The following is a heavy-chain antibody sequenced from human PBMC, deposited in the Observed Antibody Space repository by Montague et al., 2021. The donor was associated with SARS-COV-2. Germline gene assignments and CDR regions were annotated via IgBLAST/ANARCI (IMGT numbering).Heavy chain of an antibody. CDR1: GGSFSGYY. Sequence: SETLSLTCAVYGGSFSGYYWTWIRQSPGKGLEWIAEINHSGTTNYNFNPSLRSRATISVDTSKSQFSLKLNSVTVADTVVYYCARWDPQIRTLFGFRGKSANDYWGQGTLVTVSS. CDR2: INHSGTT. V-gene: IGHV4-34*01. CDR3: ARWDPQIRTLFGFRGKSANDY. D-gene: IGHD4-23*01. J-gene: IGHJ4*02.